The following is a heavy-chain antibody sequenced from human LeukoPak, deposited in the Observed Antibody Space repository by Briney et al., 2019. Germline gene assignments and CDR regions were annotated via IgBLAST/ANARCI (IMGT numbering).Heavy chain of an antibody. J-gene: IGHJ4*02. CDR3: VRDLNSNYYFDY. Sequence: PGGSLRLSCAASGFTFSSYIMNWVRQAPGKWLEWVSYISSSGTIYYADSVKGRFTISRDNAKNSLYLQMNSLRDEDTAVYYCVRDLNSNYYFDYWGQGTLVTVSS. D-gene: IGHD2/OR15-2a*01. V-gene: IGHV3-48*02. CDR2: ISSSGTI. CDR1: GFTFSSYI.